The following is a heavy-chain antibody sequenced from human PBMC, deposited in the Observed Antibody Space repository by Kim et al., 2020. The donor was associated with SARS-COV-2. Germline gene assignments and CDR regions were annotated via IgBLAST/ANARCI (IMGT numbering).Heavy chain of an antibody. Sequence: ASVKVSCKASGYTFTSYAMNWVRQAPGQGLEWMGWINTNTGNPTYAQGFTGRFVFSLETSVSTAYLQISSLKAEDTAVYYCARVLSIAAAGTVEWFDPWGQGTLVTVSS. D-gene: IGHD6-13*01. CDR3: ARVLSIAAAGTVEWFDP. CDR2: INTNTGNP. J-gene: IGHJ5*02. V-gene: IGHV7-4-1*02. CDR1: GYTFTSYA.